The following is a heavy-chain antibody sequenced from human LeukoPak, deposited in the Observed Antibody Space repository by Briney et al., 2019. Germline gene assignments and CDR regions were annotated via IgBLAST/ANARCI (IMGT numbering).Heavy chain of an antibody. J-gene: IGHJ4*02. D-gene: IGHD1-26*01. V-gene: IGHV4-30-2*01. Sequence: SQTLSLTCTVSGGSISSGGYYWSWIRQPPGKGLEWIGYIYHSGSTYYNPSLKSRVTISVDRSKNQFSLKLSSVTAADTAVYYCARVRMIVGFFDYWGQGTLVTVSS. CDR1: GGSISSGGYY. CDR3: ARVRMIVGFFDY. CDR2: IYHSGST.